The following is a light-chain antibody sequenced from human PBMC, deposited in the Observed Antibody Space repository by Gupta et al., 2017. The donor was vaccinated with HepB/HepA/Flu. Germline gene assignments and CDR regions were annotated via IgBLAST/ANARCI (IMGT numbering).Light chain of an antibody. Sequence: QSVLTQPTSVSGAPGQRVTISCTGSSSNIGAGYDVHWYQQLPGTAPKLLIYGNSNRPSGVPDRFSGSKSGTSASLAITGLQAKDEADYYCQSYDSSLSGVVFGGGTKLTVL. CDR3: QSYDSSLSGVV. CDR2: GNS. V-gene: IGLV1-40*01. CDR1: SSNIGAGYD. J-gene: IGLJ2*01.